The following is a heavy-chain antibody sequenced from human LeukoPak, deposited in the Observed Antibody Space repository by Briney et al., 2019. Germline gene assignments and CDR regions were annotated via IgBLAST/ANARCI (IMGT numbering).Heavy chain of an antibody. CDR2: INPSGGST. J-gene: IGHJ4*02. CDR3: SRYDSSGYYSTPDY. CDR1: GYTFTSYY. D-gene: IGHD3-22*01. V-gene: IGHV1-46*03. Sequence: GASVKVSRKASGYTFTSYYMHWVRQAPGQGLEWMGIINPSGGSTSYAQKFQGRVTITRDMSTSTVYMELSSLRSEDMAVYYCSRYDSSGYYSTPDYWGQGTLVTVSS.